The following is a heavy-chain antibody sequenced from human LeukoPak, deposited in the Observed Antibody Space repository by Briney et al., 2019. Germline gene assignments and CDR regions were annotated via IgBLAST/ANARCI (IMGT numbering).Heavy chain of an antibody. Sequence: ASVKVSCKASGYSFTSDYIHWVRQAPGQGLEWMGMIYPRDGSTSYAQKFQGRVTVTRDTSTSTVHMELSGLRSEDTAVYYCARDQEAFDYWGQGTLVTVSS. V-gene: IGHV1-46*01. J-gene: IGHJ4*02. CDR2: IYPRDGST. CDR1: GYSFTSDY. CDR3: ARDQEAFDY.